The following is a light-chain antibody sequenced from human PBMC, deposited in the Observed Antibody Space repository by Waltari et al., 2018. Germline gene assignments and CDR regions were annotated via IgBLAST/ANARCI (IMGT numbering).Light chain of an antibody. Sequence: DVQMTQSPSTLSASLGDRVTITCRAGQFLGTSLAWYQHKPGRAPKLLIFRASDLEAGVPSRFSGSGSGTEVALTISSLQPDDFATYYCQQYSSFSGTFGQGTYLDIQ. V-gene: IGKV1-5*03. J-gene: IGKJ2*01. CDR2: RAS. CDR3: QQYSSFSGT. CDR1: QFLGTS.